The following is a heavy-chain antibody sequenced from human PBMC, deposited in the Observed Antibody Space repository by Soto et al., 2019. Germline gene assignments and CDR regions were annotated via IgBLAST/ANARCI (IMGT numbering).Heavy chain of an antibody. V-gene: IGHV3-33*01. CDR2: IWYDGSNK. Sequence: PGGSLRLSCAASGFTVSSYGMHWVRQAPGKGLEGVAVIWYDGSNKYYADSVKSRFTISRDNSKNALYLQMNSLSAEATALYYCARDRSTMVRGVFYGMDVWGQGTTVTVSS. J-gene: IGHJ6*02. CDR3: ARDRSTMVRGVFYGMDV. CDR1: GFTVSSYG. D-gene: IGHD3-10*01.